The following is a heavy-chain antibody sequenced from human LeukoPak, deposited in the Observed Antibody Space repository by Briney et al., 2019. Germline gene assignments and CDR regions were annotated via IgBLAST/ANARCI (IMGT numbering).Heavy chain of an antibody. CDR2: IYYSGST. CDR3: ARDDGDYYYYYMDV. J-gene: IGHJ6*03. D-gene: IGHD4-17*01. V-gene: IGHV4-61*01. Sequence: SETLSLTCTVSGYSISSGYYWGWIRQPPGKGLEWIGYIYYSGSTNYNPSLKSRVTISVDTSKNQFSLKLSSVTAADTAVYYCARDDGDYYYYYMDVWGKGTTVTVSS. CDR1: GYSISSGYY.